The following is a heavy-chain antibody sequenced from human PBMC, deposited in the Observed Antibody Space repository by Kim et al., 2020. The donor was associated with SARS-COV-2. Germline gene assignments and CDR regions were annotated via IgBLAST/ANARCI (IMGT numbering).Heavy chain of an antibody. CDR2: INPSGGST. V-gene: IGHV1-46*01. J-gene: IGHJ4*02. D-gene: IGHD3-3*01. CDR3: AREYVAGITILFRKGSYFDY. Sequence: ASVKVSCKASGYTFTSYYMHWVRQAPGQGLEWMGIINPSGGSTSYAQKFQGRVTMTRDTSTSTVYMELSSLRSEDTAVYYCAREYVAGITILFRKGSYFDYWGQGTLVTVSS. CDR1: GYTFTSYY.